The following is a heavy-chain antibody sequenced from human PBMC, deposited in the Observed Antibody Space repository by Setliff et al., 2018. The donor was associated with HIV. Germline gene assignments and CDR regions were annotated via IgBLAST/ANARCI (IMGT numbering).Heavy chain of an antibody. CDR1: GYTFTSYA. Sequence: ASVKVSCKASGYTFTSYAMNWVRQAPGQGLEWMGWINTNTGNPTYAQGFTGRFVFSLDTSVSTAYLQISSLKAEDTAVYYCARDRASFMVRGVMEAFDIWGQGTMVTRLL. CDR3: ARDRASFMVRGVMEAFDI. CDR2: INTNTGNP. V-gene: IGHV7-4-1*02. D-gene: IGHD3-10*01. J-gene: IGHJ3*02.